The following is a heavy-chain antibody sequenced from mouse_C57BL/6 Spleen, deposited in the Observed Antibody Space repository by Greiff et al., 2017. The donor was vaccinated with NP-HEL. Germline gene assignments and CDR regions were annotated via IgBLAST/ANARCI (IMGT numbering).Heavy chain of an antibody. V-gene: IGHV5-17*01. Sequence: DVKLVESGGGLVKPGGSLKLSCAASGFTFSDYGMHWVRQAPEKGLEWVAYISSGSSTIYYADTAKGRFTISRDNAKNTLFLQMTSLRSEDTAMYYCARTLNYYYGSTFDYWGQGTTLTVSS. CDR1: GFTFSDYG. CDR3: ARTLNYYYGSTFDY. J-gene: IGHJ2*01. D-gene: IGHD1-1*01. CDR2: ISSGSSTI.